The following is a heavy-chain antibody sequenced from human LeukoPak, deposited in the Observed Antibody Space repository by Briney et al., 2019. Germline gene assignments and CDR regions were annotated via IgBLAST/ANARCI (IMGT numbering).Heavy chain of an antibody. CDR1: GYTFTSYD. D-gene: IGHD5-24*01. Sequence: ASVKASCMASGYTFTSYDINWVRQATGQGLEWMGWMNPNSGNTGYAQKFQGRVTMTRNTSISTAYMELSSLRSEDTAVYYCARMGTANDAFDIWGQGTMVTVFS. CDR2: MNPNSGNT. J-gene: IGHJ3*02. CDR3: ARMGTANDAFDI. V-gene: IGHV1-8*01.